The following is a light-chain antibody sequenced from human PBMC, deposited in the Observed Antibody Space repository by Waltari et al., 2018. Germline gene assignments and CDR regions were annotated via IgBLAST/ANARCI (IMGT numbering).Light chain of an antibody. CDR3: SSYTSSTTLYV. J-gene: IGLJ1*01. V-gene: IGLV2-14*03. Sequence: QSALTQPASVSGSPGQSITISCTGTSSDVGGYNFVPWYQQYQDKAPKLMIFDVSNRPSGVSSRFSGSKSGNTASLTISGLQAEDEADYYCSSYTSSTTLYVFGTGTKVTVL. CDR2: DVS. CDR1: SSDVGGYNF.